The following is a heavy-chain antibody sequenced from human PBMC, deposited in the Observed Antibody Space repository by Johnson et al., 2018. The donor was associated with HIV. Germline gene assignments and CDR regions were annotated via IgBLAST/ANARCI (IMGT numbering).Heavy chain of an antibody. D-gene: IGHD5-12*01. J-gene: IGHJ3*02. CDR1: GFTFSTSG. Sequence: VQLVESGGGVVQPGRSLRLSCAASGFTFSTSGMHWVRQAPGKGMEWVAVISYDGSNKYYADSVKGGFTISRDNAKNSLYLQMNSLRAEDTAVYYCARDRGGSGYSGYLGDAFDIWGQGTMVTVSS. CDR2: ISYDGSNK. V-gene: IGHV3-30*03. CDR3: ARDRGGSGYSGYLGDAFDI.